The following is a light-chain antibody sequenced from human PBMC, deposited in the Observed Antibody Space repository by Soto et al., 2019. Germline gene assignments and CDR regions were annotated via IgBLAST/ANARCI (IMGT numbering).Light chain of an antibody. Sequence: DIQMTQSPSSLSASVGDRVTITCQASQNINNYVNWYQQKPGRAPKLLIYDASNLEAGVTSRFRGSEFGTDFTFTISRLQPEDIATYYCQKYENLLTFGQGTRLEIK. CDR2: DAS. V-gene: IGKV1-33*01. J-gene: IGKJ5*01. CDR3: QKYENLLT. CDR1: QNINNY.